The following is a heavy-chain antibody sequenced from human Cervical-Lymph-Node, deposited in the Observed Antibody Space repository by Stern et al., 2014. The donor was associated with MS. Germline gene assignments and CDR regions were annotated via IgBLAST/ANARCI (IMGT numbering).Heavy chain of an antibody. D-gene: IGHD4-11*01. V-gene: IGHV4-39*02. J-gene: IGHJ2*01. Sequence: QVQLVESGPGLVKPSETLSLTCTVSGASITNRDYWGWIRQPPGKGLEWRGRVYYSGITYYRPSLKSRAAISIDTSRNQFFLRLNSVTTTDTAVYFCARGVTAVTNYVPNWCFDLWGRGTLVTVSS. CDR3: ARGVTAVTNYVPNWCFDL. CDR2: VYYSGIT. CDR1: GASITNRDY.